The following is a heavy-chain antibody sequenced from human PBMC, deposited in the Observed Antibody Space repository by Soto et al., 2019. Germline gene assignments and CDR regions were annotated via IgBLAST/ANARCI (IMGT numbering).Heavy chain of an antibody. D-gene: IGHD2-2*01. J-gene: IGHJ4*02. Sequence: GGSLRLSCAASGFTFSHAWMSWVRQAPGKGLEWIGRIKPKTEGETADYAASVTGRFTISRDDSQDTLYLQMNTLTTEDTAMYYCRWALDCRSSGCIDYWGQGTQVTVYS. CDR1: GFTFSHAW. CDR2: IKPKTEGETA. V-gene: IGHV3-15*01. CDR3: RWALDCRSSGCIDY.